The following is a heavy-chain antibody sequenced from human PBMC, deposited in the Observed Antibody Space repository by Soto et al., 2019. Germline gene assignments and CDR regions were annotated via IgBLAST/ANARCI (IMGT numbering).Heavy chain of an antibody. CDR1: GGSISSYY. J-gene: IGHJ6*02. V-gene: IGHV4-59*08. D-gene: IGHD3-10*01. Sequence: QVQLQESGPGLVKPSETLSLSCTVSGGSISSYYWSWFRQSPGKRMEWIGYVHHSWGSSYNPSLQSRVAISLDPSKSQFSLKVTSVTATDTAVYYCARKGFGPLHGLVDVWGQGTTVTVSS. CDR3: ARKGFGPLHGLVDV. CDR2: VHHSWGS.